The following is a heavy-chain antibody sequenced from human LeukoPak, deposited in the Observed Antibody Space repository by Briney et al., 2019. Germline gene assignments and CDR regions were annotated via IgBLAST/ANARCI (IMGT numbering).Heavy chain of an antibody. CDR2: INPNSGGT. CDR3: ARALGYCSGGSCYQWSYYFDY. J-gene: IGHJ4*02. D-gene: IGHD2-15*01. Sequence: ASVKVSCKASGYTFTGYYMHWVRQAPGQGLEWMGWINPNSGGTNYALKFQGRVTMTRDTSISTAYMELSRLRSDDTAVYYCARALGYCSGGSCYQWSYYFDYWGQGTLVTVSS. CDR1: GYTFTGYY. V-gene: IGHV1-2*02.